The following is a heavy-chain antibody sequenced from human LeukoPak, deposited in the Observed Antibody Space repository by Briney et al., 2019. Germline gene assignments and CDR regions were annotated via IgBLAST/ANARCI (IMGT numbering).Heavy chain of an antibody. CDR1: GFTFSSYA. J-gene: IGHJ3*02. CDR2: ISGSGGST. D-gene: IGHD6-19*01. V-gene: IGHV3-23*01. Sequence: GESLKISCAASGFTFSSYAMSWVRQAPGKGLEWVPAISGSGGSTYYADSVKGRFTISRDNSKNTLYLQMNSLRAEDTAVYYCAKDTPGYSSGWYDAFDIWGQGTMVTVSS. CDR3: AKDTPGYSSGWYDAFDI.